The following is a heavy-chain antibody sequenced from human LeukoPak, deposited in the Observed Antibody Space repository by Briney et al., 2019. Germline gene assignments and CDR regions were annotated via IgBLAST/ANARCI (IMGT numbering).Heavy chain of an antibody. CDR1: GVSISSYY. CDR3: ARPIAAASSGGMDV. D-gene: IGHD6-13*01. Sequence: SETLSLTCSVSGVSISSYYWSWIRQPPGKGLEWIGYVYYSGSTNYNPSLKSRITISVDTSKNQFSLKMTSVTAADTAVYYCARPIAAASSGGMDVWGQGTTVTVSS. V-gene: IGHV4-59*01. J-gene: IGHJ6*02. CDR2: VYYSGST.